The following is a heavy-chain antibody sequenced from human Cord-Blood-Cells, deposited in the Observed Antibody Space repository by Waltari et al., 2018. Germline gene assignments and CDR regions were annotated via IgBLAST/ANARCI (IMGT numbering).Heavy chain of an antibody. Sequence: QVQLQESGPGLVKPSETLSLTCTVSGGPISSYYWSWIRQPPGKGLEWIGYIYYSGSTNYNPSLKSRVTISVDTSKNQFSLKLSSVTAADTAVYYCARSITGYWFDPWGQGTLVTVSS. J-gene: IGHJ5*02. CDR3: ARSITGYWFDP. CDR1: GGPISSYY. D-gene: IGHD7-27*01. V-gene: IGHV4-59*08. CDR2: IYYSGST.